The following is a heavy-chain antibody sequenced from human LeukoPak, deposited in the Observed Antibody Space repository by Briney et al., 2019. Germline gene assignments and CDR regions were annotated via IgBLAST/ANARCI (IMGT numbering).Heavy chain of an antibody. Sequence: PGGSLRLSCAASGFTFSTFVMSWVRQAPGKGLEWVSGINDSGGRTHYADSVKGRFAISRDNSKNMLYLQLTSLRVDDTAIYYCAKGLRSSNFYYGMDVWGQGTTVTVSS. V-gene: IGHV3-23*01. CDR2: INDSGGRT. CDR3: AKGLRSSNFYYGMDV. J-gene: IGHJ6*02. D-gene: IGHD6-13*01. CDR1: GFTFSTFV.